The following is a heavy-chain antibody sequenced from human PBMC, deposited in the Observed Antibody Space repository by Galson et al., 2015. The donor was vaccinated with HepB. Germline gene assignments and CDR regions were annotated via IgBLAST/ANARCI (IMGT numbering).Heavy chain of an antibody. CDR2: IDPSDSYT. D-gene: IGHD3-10*01. J-gene: IGHJ4*02. V-gene: IGHV5-10-1*01. CDR1: GYSFTTYW. Sequence: SGAEVKKPGESLRISCKGSGYSFTTYWISWVRQMPGKDLEWMGRIDPSDSYTNYSPSFQGHVTISADKSISTAYLQWSSLKASDTAMYYCASRQYYYGSGTYYNVSDYWGQGTLVTVSS. CDR3: ASRQYYYGSGTYYNVSDY.